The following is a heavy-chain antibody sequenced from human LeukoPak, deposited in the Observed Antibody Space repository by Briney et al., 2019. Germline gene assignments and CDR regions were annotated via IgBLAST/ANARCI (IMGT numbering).Heavy chain of an antibody. CDR2: IYYSGST. CDR1: GGSISSGDFY. V-gene: IGHV4-30-4*01. CDR3: SRVMSSVGCGEFSIDD. Sequence: PSETLSLTCTVSGGSISSGDFYWSGIRQPPGKGLEWIGYIYYSGSTYYNPSLKSRVTMSVDTSKNQFSLKLSPVTAADTAVYYCSRVMSSVGCGEFSIDDWGQGTLVTVSS. J-gene: IGHJ4*02. D-gene: IGHD3-10*01.